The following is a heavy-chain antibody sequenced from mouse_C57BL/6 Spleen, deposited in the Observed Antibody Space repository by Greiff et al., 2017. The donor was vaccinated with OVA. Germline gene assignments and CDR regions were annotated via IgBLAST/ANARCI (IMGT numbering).Heavy chain of an antibody. CDR2: IFPGSGST. Sequence: QVQLQQSGPELVKPGASVKISCKASGYTFTDYYINWVKQRPGQGLEWIGWIFPGSGSTYYNEKFKGKATLTVDKSSSTAYMLLSSLTSEDSAVYFGARSGDSSGYGDWCADWGKGTLVTVSA. V-gene: IGHV1-75*01. D-gene: IGHD3-2*02. J-gene: IGHJ3*01. CDR3: ARSGDSSGYGDWCAD. CDR1: GYTFTDYY.